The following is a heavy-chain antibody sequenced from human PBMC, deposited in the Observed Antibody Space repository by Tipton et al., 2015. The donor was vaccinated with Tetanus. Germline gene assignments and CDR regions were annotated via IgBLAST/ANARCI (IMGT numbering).Heavy chain of an antibody. CDR2: IYYSGST. V-gene: IGHV4-39*02. J-gene: IGHJ5*02. CDR3: ARDSPKQWLVGIYNWFDP. CDR1: GGSISSSSYY. D-gene: IGHD6-19*01. Sequence: TLSLTCTVSGGSISSSSYYWGWIRQPPGKGLEWIGSIYYSGSTYYNPSLKSRVTISVDTSKNQFSLKLSSVTAADTAVYYCARDSPKQWLVGIYNWFDPWGQGTLVTVSS.